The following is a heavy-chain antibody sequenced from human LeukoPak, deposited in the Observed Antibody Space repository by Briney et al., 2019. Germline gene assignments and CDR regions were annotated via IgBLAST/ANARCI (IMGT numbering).Heavy chain of an antibody. D-gene: IGHD1-26*01. J-gene: IGHJ4*02. CDR1: GYRFTSYW. CDR3: ARQSGDYSALDY. V-gene: IGHV5-51*01. CDR2: IYPGDSDN. Sequence: PGESLKISCKASGYRFTSYWLGWVRQMPGKGLEWMGIIYPGDSDNRYSPSLQGQVTISTDRSTSTAYLQWSSLKASDTAMYYCARQSGDYSALDYWGQGTLVTVSS.